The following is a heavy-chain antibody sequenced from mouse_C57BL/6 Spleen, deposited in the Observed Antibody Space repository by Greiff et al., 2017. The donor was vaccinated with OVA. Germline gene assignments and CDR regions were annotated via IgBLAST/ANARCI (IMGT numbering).Heavy chain of an antibody. Sequence: EVKLMESGEGLVKPGGSLKLSCAASGFTFSSYAMSWVRQTPEKRLEWVAYISSGGDYIYYADTVKGRFTISRDNARNTLYLQMSSLKSEDTAMYYCTVYYDYDASFAYWGQGTLVTVSA. V-gene: IGHV5-9-1*02. CDR2: ISSGGDYI. D-gene: IGHD2-4*01. J-gene: IGHJ3*01. CDR3: TVYYDYDASFAY. CDR1: GFTFSSYA.